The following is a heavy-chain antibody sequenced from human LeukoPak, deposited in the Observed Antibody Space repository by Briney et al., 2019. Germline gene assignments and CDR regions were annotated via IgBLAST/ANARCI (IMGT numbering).Heavy chain of an antibody. D-gene: IGHD3-10*01. CDR3: ARGGSLRFGPPRQAFDI. CDR2: IYYSGST. V-gene: IGHV4-39*07. J-gene: IGHJ3*02. CDR1: GGPISSSSYY. Sequence: SETLSLTCTVSGGPISSSSYYWGWIRQPPGKGLEWIGSIYYSGSTYYNPPLKSRVTISVDTSKNQFSLKLSSVTAADTAVYYCARGGSLRFGPPRQAFDIWGQGTMVTVSS.